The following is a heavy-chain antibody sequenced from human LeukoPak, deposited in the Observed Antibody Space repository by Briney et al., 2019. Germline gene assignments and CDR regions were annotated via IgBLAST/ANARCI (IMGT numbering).Heavy chain of an antibody. CDR2: TSSSGSTI. CDR3: ARDRLAARPCGMDV. J-gene: IGHJ6*02. V-gene: IGHV3-48*03. D-gene: IGHD6-6*01. CDR1: GFTFSSYE. Sequence: GGSLRLSCAASGFTFSSYEMNWVRQAPGKGLEWVSYTSSSGSTIYYADSVKGRFTISRDNAKNSPYLQMNSLRAEDTAVYYCARDRLAARPCGMDVWGQGTTVTVSS.